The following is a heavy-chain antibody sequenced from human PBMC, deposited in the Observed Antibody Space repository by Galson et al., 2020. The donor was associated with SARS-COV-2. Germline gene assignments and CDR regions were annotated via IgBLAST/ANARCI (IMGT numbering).Heavy chain of an antibody. D-gene: IGHD3-10*01. CDR3: AKDMRGSGVYYYYAMGV. V-gene: IGHV3-9*01. CDR2: ISWNSGSI. Sequence: SLKISCAASGFTFNDYAMHWVRQAPGKGLEWVSGISWNSGSIGYADSVKGRFTISRDNAKNSLYLQMNSLRAEDTALYHCAKDMRGSGVYYYYAMGVGGQVTTVTVSS. J-gene: IGHJ6*02. CDR1: GFTFNDYA.